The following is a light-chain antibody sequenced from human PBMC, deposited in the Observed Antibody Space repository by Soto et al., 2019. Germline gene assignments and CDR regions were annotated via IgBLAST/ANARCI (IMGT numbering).Light chain of an antibody. Sequence: DIVLTQSPATLSLSPGERATLSCRASQSVGNYLAWYQQTPGQAPRLLIYDASNRATGIPARFSGSGSGTDFTLTISSLEPEHFAVYYCQQRSRRPSFGQGTKLEIK. V-gene: IGKV3-11*01. CDR1: QSVGNY. CDR3: QQRSRRPS. J-gene: IGKJ2*01. CDR2: DAS.